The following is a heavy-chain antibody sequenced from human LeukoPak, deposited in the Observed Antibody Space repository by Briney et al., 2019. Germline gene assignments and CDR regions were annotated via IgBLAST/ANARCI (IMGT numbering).Heavy chain of an antibody. Sequence: GASVKVSCKASGYTFTSYGISWVRQATGQGLEWMGWMNPNSGNTGYAQKFQGRVTITRNTSISTAYMELSSLRSEDTAVYYCARGLFYGGNSEFDYWGQGTLVTVSS. CDR2: MNPNSGNT. CDR3: ARGLFYGGNSEFDY. J-gene: IGHJ4*02. V-gene: IGHV1-8*03. D-gene: IGHD4-23*01. CDR1: GYTFTSYG.